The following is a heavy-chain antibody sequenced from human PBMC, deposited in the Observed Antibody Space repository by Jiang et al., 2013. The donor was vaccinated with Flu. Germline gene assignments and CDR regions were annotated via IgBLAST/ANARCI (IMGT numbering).Heavy chain of an antibody. CDR1: TSYA. J-gene: IGHJ3*02. Sequence: TSYAMNWVRQAPGQGLEWMGWINTNTGNPTYAQGFTGRFVFSLXTSVSTAYLQISSLKAEDTAVYYCARAMPLPPATVVTRPHGWWGTRTGGGHAFDIWGQGTMVTVSS. V-gene: IGHV7-4-1*02. CDR3: ARAMPLPPATVVTRPHGWWGTRTGGGHAFDI. D-gene: IGHD4-23*01. CDR2: INTNTGNP.